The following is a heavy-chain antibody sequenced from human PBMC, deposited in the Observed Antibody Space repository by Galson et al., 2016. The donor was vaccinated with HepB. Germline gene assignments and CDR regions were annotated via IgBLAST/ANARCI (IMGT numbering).Heavy chain of an antibody. CDR1: GFTFSNAW. D-gene: IGHD4-17*01. CDR2: IKSKTDGGTT. V-gene: IGHV3-15*01. CDR3: TTEYGDYLRRYYFDY. Sequence: SLRLSCAASGFTFSNAWMSWVRQAPGKGLEWVGRIKSKTDGGTTDYAAPVKGRFSISRDDSKTTLYLQMNSLKIEDTAVYYCTTEYGDYLRRYYFDYWGQGTLVTVSS. J-gene: IGHJ4*02.